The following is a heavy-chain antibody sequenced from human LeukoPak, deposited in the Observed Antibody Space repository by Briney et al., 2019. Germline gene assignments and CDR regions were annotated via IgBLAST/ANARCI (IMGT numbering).Heavy chain of an antibody. V-gene: IGHV3-33*01. CDR2: IWYDGSNK. D-gene: IGHD3-10*01. CDR3: ARDKGKMVRGVNHWFDP. CDR1: GFTFSSYG. Sequence: GGSLRLSCAASGFTFSSYGMHWVRQAPGKGLEWVAVIWYDGSNKYYADSVKGRFTIPRDNSKNTLYLQMNSLRAEDTAVYYCARDKGKMVRGVNHWFDPWGQGTLVTVSS. J-gene: IGHJ5*02.